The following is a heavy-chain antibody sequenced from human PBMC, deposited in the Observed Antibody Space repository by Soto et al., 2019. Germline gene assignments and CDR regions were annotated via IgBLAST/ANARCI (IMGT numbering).Heavy chain of an antibody. D-gene: IGHD3-10*01. CDR2: INSDGTYT. CDR1: GFNFGDYY. V-gene: IGHV3-11*05. CDR3: ASDFYGSGTYYTYFYYALDV. Sequence: GGSLRLSCAASGFNFGDYYMTWVRQAPGKGLEWVSYINSDGTYTNYADSVKGRFTMSRDNAKSSLLLQMNNLRADDTAVYYCASDFYGSGTYYTYFYYALDVWGQGTTVTVSS. J-gene: IGHJ6*02.